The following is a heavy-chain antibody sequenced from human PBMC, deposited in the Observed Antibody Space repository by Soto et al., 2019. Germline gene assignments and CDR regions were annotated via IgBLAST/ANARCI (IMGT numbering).Heavy chain of an antibody. CDR1: GITFSGYA. CDR2: INVSGGTT. V-gene: IGHV3-23*01. CDR3: AKEKGSGSYNRLYRDNWFDS. D-gene: IGHD3-10*01. Sequence: PGGSLRLSCAASGITFSGYAMSWVRQAPGKGLEWVSDINVSGGTTYYADSVKGRFTVSRDNSKNTLYLEMNSLRVEDTAVYYCAKEKGSGSYNRLYRDNWFDSWGQGTLVTVSS. J-gene: IGHJ5*01.